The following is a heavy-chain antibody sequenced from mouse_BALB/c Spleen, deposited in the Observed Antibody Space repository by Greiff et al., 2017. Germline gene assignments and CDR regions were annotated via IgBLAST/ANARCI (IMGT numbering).Heavy chain of an antibody. CDR3: ARDGRAMDY. CDR1: GFTFSSFG. J-gene: IGHJ4*01. Sequence: EVNVVESGGGLVQPGGSRKLSCAASGFTFSSFGMHWVRQAPEKGLEWVAYISSGSSTIYYADTVKGRFTISRDNPKNTLFLQMTSLRSEDTAMYYCARDGRAMDYWGQGTSVTVSS. CDR2: ISSGSSTI. V-gene: IGHV5-17*02. D-gene: IGHD1-2*01.